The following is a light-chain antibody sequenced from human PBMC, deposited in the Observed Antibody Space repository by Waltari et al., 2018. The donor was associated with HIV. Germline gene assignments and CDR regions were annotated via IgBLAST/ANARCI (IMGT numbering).Light chain of an antibody. J-gene: IGKJ2*01. Sequence: EIVLTQSPAPLSLSPGDGATLSCRASQSITSGHLAWYQQRPGQAPRLLIYDASRRPTGIPDRFGGSGSGTDFTLSIIRLEPEDFAVYYCQQYVGSPRTFGQGTKVEIK. CDR1: QSITSGH. V-gene: IGKV3-20*01. CDR3: QQYVGSPRT. CDR2: DAS.